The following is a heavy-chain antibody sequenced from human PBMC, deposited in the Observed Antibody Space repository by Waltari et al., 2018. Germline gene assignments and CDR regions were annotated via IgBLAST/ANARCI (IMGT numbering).Heavy chain of an antibody. Sequence: QLQLQESGPGLVKPSETLSLTCTVSGGSINSSSYYWAWIRQPQGKGLEWIGSIYHSGSTYYNPSLKSRVTISVDTSKNQFSLKLSSVTAADTAVYYCASRGGAGTGYFDYWGQGTLVTVSS. D-gene: IGHD6-19*01. J-gene: IGHJ4*02. CDR1: GGSINSSSYY. CDR3: ASRGGAGTGYFDY. CDR2: IYHSGST. V-gene: IGHV4-39*07.